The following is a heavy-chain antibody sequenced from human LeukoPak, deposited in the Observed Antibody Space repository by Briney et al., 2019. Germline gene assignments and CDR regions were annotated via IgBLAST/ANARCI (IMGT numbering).Heavy chain of an antibody. CDR3: AKRGVVIRVILVGFHKEAYYFDS. CDR1: GITLSNYG. V-gene: IGHV3-23*01. D-gene: IGHD3-22*01. Sequence: GGSLRLSCAVSGITLSNYGMSWVRQAPGKGLEWAAGISDSGGRTNYADSVKGRFTISRDNPKNTLYLQMNSLRTEDTAVYFCAKRGVVIRVILVGFHKEAYYFDSWGQGALVTVSS. CDR2: ISDSGGRT. J-gene: IGHJ4*02.